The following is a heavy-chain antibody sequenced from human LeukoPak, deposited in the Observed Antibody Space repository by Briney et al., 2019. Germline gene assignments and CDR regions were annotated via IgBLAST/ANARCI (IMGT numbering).Heavy chain of an antibody. CDR2: IYYSGST. Sequence: SETLSLTCTVSGGSISSYYWSWIRQPPGKGLEWIGYIYYSGSTNYNPSLKSRVTISVDTSKNQFSLKLSSVTAADTAVYYCARHKGYSSGWNPFDYWGQGTLVTVSS. J-gene: IGHJ4*02. V-gene: IGHV4-59*08. CDR3: ARHKGYSSGWNPFDY. CDR1: GGSISSYY. D-gene: IGHD6-19*01.